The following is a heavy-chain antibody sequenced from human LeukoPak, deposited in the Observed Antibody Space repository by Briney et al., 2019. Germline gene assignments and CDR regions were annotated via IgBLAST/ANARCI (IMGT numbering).Heavy chain of an antibody. Sequence: SVKVSCKASGGTFSSYAISWVGQAPGQGLEWMGRIIPILGIANYAQKFQGRVTITADKSTSTAYMELSSLRSEDTAVYYCARDTGYYDILTGTYYFDYWGQGTLVTVSS. D-gene: IGHD3-9*01. CDR1: GGTFSSYA. CDR3: ARDTGYYDILTGTYYFDY. V-gene: IGHV1-69*04. CDR2: IIPILGIA. J-gene: IGHJ4*02.